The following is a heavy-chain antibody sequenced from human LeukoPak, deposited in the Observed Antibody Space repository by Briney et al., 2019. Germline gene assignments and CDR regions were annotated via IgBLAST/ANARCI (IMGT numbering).Heavy chain of an antibody. V-gene: IGHV4-61*02. CDR3: ARIAMVAATQWFDP. Sequence: SETLSLTCTVSGGSISSGSYYWSWIRQPAGKGLEWIGRIYTSGSTNYNPSLKSRVTISVGTSKNQFSLKLSSVTAADTAVYYCARIAMVAATQWFDPWGQGTLVTVSS. J-gene: IGHJ5*02. D-gene: IGHD2-15*01. CDR2: IYTSGST. CDR1: GGSISSGSYY.